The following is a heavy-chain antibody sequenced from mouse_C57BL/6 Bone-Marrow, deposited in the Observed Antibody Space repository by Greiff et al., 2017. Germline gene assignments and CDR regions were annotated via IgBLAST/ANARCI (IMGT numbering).Heavy chain of an antibody. CDR2: IYPRDGST. CDR3: ASPLCHGDFDV. Sequence: VQRVESDAELVKPGASVKISCKVSGYTFTDHTIHWMKQRPEQGLEWIGYIYPRDGSTKYNEKFKGKATLTADKSSSTAYMQLNSLTSEDAAVYFCASPLCHGDFDVWGTGTTVTVSS. D-gene: IGHD6-1*01. J-gene: IGHJ1*03. CDR1: GYTFTDHT. V-gene: IGHV1-78*01.